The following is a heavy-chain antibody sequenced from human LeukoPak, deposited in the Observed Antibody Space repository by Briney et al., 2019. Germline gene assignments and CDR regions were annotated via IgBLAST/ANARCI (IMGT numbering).Heavy chain of an antibody. CDR1: GFTFSSHG. CDR2: IRYDGSKK. J-gene: IGHJ4*02. V-gene: IGHV3-33*01. Sequence: GGSLRLSCATSGFTFSSHGFYWVRQAPGKGLEWVAVIRYDGSKKYYADSVKGRSTISRDNSKNTLYLEMNSLRAEDTAVYYCARDVSYNSLDYWGQGTLVTVSS. D-gene: IGHD6-13*01. CDR3: ARDVSYNSLDY.